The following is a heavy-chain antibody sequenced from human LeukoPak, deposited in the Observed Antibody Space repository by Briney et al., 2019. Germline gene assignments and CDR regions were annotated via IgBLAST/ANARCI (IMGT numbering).Heavy chain of an antibody. V-gene: IGHV4-59*01. D-gene: IGHD3-16*01. J-gene: IGHJ6*03. CDR1: GGSISNYY. CDR2: IYYSGST. Sequence: SETLSLTCTVSGGSISNYYWSWIRQPPGKGLEWIRYIYYSGSTNYNPSLKSRVTISVDTSKNQFSLKLSSVTAADTAVYYCARETSQKGAHYMDVWGKGTTVTISS. CDR3: ARETSQKGAHYMDV.